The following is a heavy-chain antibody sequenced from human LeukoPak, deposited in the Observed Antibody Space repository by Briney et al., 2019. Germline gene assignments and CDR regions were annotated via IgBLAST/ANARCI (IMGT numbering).Heavy chain of an antibody. V-gene: IGHV4-34*01. CDR3: ARLDITTTWYAFDY. Sequence: PSETLSLTCAVYGGSFSAYYWSWIRQPPGKGLEWIGEIYHSGNTNYNPSLKSRVTTSVDTSNNHFSLKLSSVTAADTAVYYCARLDITTTWYAFDYWGQGTLVTVSS. CDR1: GGSFSAYY. D-gene: IGHD5-12*01. CDR2: IYHSGNT. J-gene: IGHJ4*02.